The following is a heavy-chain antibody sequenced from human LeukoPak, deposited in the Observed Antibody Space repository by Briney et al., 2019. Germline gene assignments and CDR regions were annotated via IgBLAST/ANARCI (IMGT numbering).Heavy chain of an antibody. J-gene: IGHJ4*02. CDR1: GETFSAYY. Sequence: GASVKVSCKASGETFSAYYMHWVRQAPGQGPEWMGWINPNSGDTKYAQKFQGRVTMTRDTSISTAYMELSRLRYDDTAVFYCARGPYCTGGRCYGIKFRYWGQGALVTVSS. CDR3: ARGPYCTGGRCYGIKFRY. D-gene: IGHD2-15*01. V-gene: IGHV1-2*02. CDR2: INPNSGDT.